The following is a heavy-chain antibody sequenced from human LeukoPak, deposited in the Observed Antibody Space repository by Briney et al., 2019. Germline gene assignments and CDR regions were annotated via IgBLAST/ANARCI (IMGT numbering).Heavy chain of an antibody. CDR2: IYTGGST. CDR1: GFTFSSYA. V-gene: IGHV3-66*01. J-gene: IGHJ4*02. D-gene: IGHD3-22*01. Sequence: PGGSLRLSCAASGFTFSSYAMSWVRQAPGQGLEWVSAIYTGGSTYYAGSVQGRFNISRDNSKNTLYLQMNSLRAEDTAVYYCARNLYYYDSSGYYYYWGQGTLVTVSS. CDR3: ARNLYYYDSSGYYYY.